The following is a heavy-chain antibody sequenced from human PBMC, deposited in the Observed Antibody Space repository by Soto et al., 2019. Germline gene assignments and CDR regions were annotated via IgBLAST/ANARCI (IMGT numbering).Heavy chain of an antibody. J-gene: IGHJ6*02. Sequence: SETLSLTCTVSGGSISSSSYYWGWIRQPPGKGLEWIGSIYYSGSTYYNPSLKSRVTISVDTSKNQFSLKLSSVTAADTAVYYCARHDTWFGEWDRSCCIDVRGQATTLTVSS. V-gene: IGHV4-39*01. D-gene: IGHD3-10*01. CDR3: ARHDTWFGEWDRSCCIDV. CDR1: GGSISSSSYY. CDR2: IYYSGST.